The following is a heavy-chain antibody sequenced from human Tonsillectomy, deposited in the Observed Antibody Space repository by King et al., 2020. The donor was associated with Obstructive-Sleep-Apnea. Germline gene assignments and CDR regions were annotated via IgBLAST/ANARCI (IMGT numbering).Heavy chain of an antibody. J-gene: IGHJ4*02. CDR3: ARGSSRSFDI. D-gene: IGHD6-13*01. V-gene: IGHV1-8*01. Sequence: QLVQSGAEVKKPGASVKVPCKASGYTFSSAEIHWVRQAPGQGLEWMGWMNPNSGNTAYVQKFQGRVTMTRNPSINTAYMELSSLRSTDTAVYFCARGSSRSFDIWGQGTLVTVSS. CDR1: GYTFSSAE. CDR2: MNPNSGNT.